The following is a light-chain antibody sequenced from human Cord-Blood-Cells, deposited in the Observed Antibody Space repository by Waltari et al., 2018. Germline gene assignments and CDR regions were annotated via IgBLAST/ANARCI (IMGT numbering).Light chain of an antibody. V-gene: IGKV3-11*01. CDR1: KSVSSY. Sequence: EIVLTQSPATLSLSPGERATLSCRASKSVSSYLAWYQQKPGQAPRLLSYDASNGATGIPARFSGSGSGTDFTLTISSLEPEDFAVYYCQQRSNWPRTCGQGTKLEIK. CDR2: DAS. CDR3: QQRSNWPRT. J-gene: IGKJ2*01.